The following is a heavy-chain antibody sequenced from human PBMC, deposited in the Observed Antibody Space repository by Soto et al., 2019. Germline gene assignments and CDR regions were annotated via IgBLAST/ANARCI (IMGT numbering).Heavy chain of an antibody. V-gene: IGHV3-23*01. CDR3: TRDALSRVRGTDNWFDP. J-gene: IGHJ5*02. Sequence: SLRLSFAASGFTFNNYAMSWFYQAPGKGLEWVSAISGNGISTYYADSVMGRFTISRDNPENTLLLQMNRLRADDTAVYYCTRDALSRVRGTDNWFDPWGQGTLVTVSS. CDR1: GFTFNNYA. D-gene: IGHD3-10*01. CDR2: ISGNGIST.